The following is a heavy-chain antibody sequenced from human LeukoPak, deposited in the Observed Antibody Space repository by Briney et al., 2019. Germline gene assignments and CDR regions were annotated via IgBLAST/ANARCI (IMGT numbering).Heavy chain of an antibody. V-gene: IGHV4-30-2*01. CDR2: IYHSGST. Sequence: SETLSLTCAVSGGSISSGGYSWSWIRQPPGKGLEWIGYIYHSGSTYYNPSLKSRVTISVDTSKNQFSLKLSSVTAADTAVYYCARGASFLQWLGPAFDIWGQGTMVTVSS. CDR1: GGSISSGGYS. D-gene: IGHD3-3*01. CDR3: ARGASFLQWLGPAFDI. J-gene: IGHJ3*02.